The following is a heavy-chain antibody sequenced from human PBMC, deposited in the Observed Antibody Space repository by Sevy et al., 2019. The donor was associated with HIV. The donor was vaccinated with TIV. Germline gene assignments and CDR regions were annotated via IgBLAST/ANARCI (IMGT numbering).Heavy chain of an antibody. D-gene: IGHD3-3*01. CDR1: GGSISSGDYY. CDR3: ARATGSIFGVVGTNWFDP. V-gene: IGHV4-30-4*01. Sequence: SKTLSLTCTVSGGSISSGDYYWSWIRQPPGKGLEWIGYIYYSGSTYYNPSLKSRVTISVDTSKNQFSLKLSSVTAADTAVYYCARATGSIFGVVGTNWFDPWGQGTLVTVSS. J-gene: IGHJ5*02. CDR2: IYYSGST.